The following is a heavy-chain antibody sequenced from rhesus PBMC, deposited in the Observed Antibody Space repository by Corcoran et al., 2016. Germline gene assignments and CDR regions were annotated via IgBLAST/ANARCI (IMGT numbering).Heavy chain of an antibody. CDR1: GFTFSDYQ. CDR3: VRDFLGSGWYEWGYFEF. D-gene: IGHD6-31*01. V-gene: IGHV3-116*02. Sequence: EVRLVESGGGLVEPGGSLRLSCAASGFTFSDYQMTWFRQAPGKGPAWFGFIRNKAKRGTAENGAYVKGRLTIARDESKSMVSLEMNSVQTEDTAMYFVVRDFLGSGWYEWGYFEFWGQGAPVIVSP. J-gene: IGHJ1*01. CDR2: IRNKAKRGTA.